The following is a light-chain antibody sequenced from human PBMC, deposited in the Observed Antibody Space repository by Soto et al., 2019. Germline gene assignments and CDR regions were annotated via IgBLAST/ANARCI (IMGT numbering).Light chain of an antibody. CDR2: DVS. Sequence: SALTQPASVSGSPGQSITISCTGTSSDVGGHNSVSWYRQDPGKAPKLMIYDVSNRPSGVSDRFSGSKSGNTASLTISGLQIEDEADYSCSSFTSSVTYVFGTGTKVTVL. CDR1: SSDVGGHNS. J-gene: IGLJ1*01. V-gene: IGLV2-14*01. CDR3: SSFTSSVTYV.